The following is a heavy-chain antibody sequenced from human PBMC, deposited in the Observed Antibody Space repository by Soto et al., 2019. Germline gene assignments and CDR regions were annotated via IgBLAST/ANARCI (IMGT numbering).Heavy chain of an antibody. CDR2: IYPGDSDT. CDR1: GYSFTSYW. D-gene: IGHD3-9*01. Sequence: PGESLKLSCKGSGYSFTSYWIGWVRQMPGKGLEWIGIIYPGDSDTRYSPSFQGQVTISADKSISTAYLQWSSLKASDTAMYYCARLGDFDWSYHIDAFDIWGQGTMVTVSS. V-gene: IGHV5-51*01. CDR3: ARLGDFDWSYHIDAFDI. J-gene: IGHJ3*02.